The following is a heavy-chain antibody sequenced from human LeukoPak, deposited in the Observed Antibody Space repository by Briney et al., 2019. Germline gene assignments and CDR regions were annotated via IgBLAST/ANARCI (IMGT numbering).Heavy chain of an antibody. D-gene: IGHD4-17*01. V-gene: IGHV3-23*01. CDR3: AKGNTVTPDY. Sequence: GGSLRLSCAASGFTFSNYPMNWVRQAPGKGLEWVSAITTDGSRTYNADSVKGRFTISRDNSKHTLYLQMNSLRAEDTAVYYCAKGNTVTPDYWGQGTLVTVSS. CDR1: GFTFSNYP. CDR2: ITTDGSRT. J-gene: IGHJ4*02.